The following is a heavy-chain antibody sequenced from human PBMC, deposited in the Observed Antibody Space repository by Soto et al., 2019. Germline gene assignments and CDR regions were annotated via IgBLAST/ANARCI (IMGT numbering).Heavy chain of an antibody. Sequence: PSETLSLTCTVSGGSISSYYWSWIRQPPGKGLEWIGYIYYSGSTNCNPSLKSRVTISVDTSKNQFSLKLSSVTAADTAVYYCARDLDSSGWIDYWGQGTLVTVSS. CDR3: ARDLDSSGWIDY. D-gene: IGHD6-19*01. CDR1: GGSISSYY. J-gene: IGHJ4*02. CDR2: IYYSGST. V-gene: IGHV4-59*01.